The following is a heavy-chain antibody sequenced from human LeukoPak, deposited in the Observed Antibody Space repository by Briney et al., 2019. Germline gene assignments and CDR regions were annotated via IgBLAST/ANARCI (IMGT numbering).Heavy chain of an antibody. CDR3: ARGANYPDY. D-gene: IGHD3-10*01. CDR2: ISSSSSNI. CDR1: GNYW. J-gene: IGHJ4*02. Sequence: GGSLRLSCAASGNYWMHWVRQAPGKGLVWVSSISSSSSNIYYADSVKGRFIISRDNAKKSLSLQMNSLTADDTAVYFCARGANYPDYWGQGTLVTVSS. V-gene: IGHV3-21*04.